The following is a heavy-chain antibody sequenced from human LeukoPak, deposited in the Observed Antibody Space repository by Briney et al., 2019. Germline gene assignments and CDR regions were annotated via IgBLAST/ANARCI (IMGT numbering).Heavy chain of an antibody. CDR3: ARTGGDYHDY. CDR2: ISNSGSTI. J-gene: IGHJ4*02. CDR1: GFTFSDYY. V-gene: IGHV3-11*01. Sequence: GGSLRLSCAASGFTFSDYYMSWICQAPGKGLEWISYISNSGSTIKYADSVKGRFTISRDNAKNSLDLQMNSLRTEDTAIYYCARTGGDYHDYWGQGTLVTVSS. D-gene: IGHD1-14*01.